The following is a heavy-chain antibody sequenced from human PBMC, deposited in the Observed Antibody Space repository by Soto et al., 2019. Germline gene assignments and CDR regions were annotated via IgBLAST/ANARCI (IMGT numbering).Heavy chain of an antibody. J-gene: IGHJ6*02. Sequence: EVQLVESGGGLVKPGGSLRLSCAASGFTFSSYSMNWVRQAPGKGLEWVSSISSSSSYIYYADSVKGRFTISRDNAKNSLYLQMNSLRAEDTAVYYCARQVVAATLYYYYGMDVWGQGTTVTVSS. CDR1: GFTFSSYS. CDR2: ISSSSSYI. CDR3: ARQVVAATLYYYYGMDV. D-gene: IGHD2-15*01. V-gene: IGHV3-21*01.